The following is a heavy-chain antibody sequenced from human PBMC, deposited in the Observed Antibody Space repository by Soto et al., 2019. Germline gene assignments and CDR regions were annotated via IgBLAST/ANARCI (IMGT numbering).Heavy chain of an antibody. CDR1: GFSLSTSGVG. D-gene: IGHD6-19*01. Sequence: QITLKESGPTLVKPTQTLTLTCTFSGFSLSTSGVGVGWIRQPPGKALEWLALIYWDDDKRYSPSLKSRLTITKDNSKNQVVLTMTNMDPVDTATYYCAHSTSSGWYENWFDPWGQGTLVTVSS. CDR2: IYWDDDK. CDR3: AHSTSSGWYENWFDP. J-gene: IGHJ5*02. V-gene: IGHV2-5*02.